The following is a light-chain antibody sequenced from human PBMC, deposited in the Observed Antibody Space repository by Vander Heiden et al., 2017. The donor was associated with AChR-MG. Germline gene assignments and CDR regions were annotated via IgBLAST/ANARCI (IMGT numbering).Light chain of an antibody. Sequence: HSALTQPRPVSGSSGHSVTLPRTGTRSDVGGYNYVLWSQQHRGKPPTLKFYGVTKRPSGVPDRFSDSKSANTATLAISELQAEDDAYYYCYSYASTSYVFGTGTKVTVL. J-gene: IGLJ1*01. CDR1: RSDVGGYNY. CDR3: YSYASTSYV. V-gene: IGLV2-11*01. CDR2: GVT.